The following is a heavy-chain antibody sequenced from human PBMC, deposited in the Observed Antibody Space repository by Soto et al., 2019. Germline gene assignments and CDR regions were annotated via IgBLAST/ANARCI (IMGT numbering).Heavy chain of an antibody. V-gene: IGHV3-33*01. CDR1: GFTFSSYG. CDR2: IWYDGSNK. CDR3: ARGGTNYYYCYGMDV. Sequence: QVQLVESGGGVVQPGRSLRLSCAASGFTFSSYGMHWVRQAPGKGLEWVAVIWYDGSNKYYADSVKGRFTISRDNSKNTLYLQMNSLRAEDTAVYYCARGGTNYYYCYGMDVWGQGTTVTVSS. J-gene: IGHJ6*02. D-gene: IGHD3-16*01.